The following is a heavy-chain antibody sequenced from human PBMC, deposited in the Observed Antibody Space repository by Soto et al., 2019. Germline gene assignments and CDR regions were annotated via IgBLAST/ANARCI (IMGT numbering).Heavy chain of an antibody. J-gene: IGHJ4*02. Sequence: EVQVLESGGGLVQPGGSLRLSCAATGFTFSDFAMSWVRQAPGKGLEWVSRIYGGGNGPHYSDSVKGRVTISRDNSKTTLYMQINSGRAEDTAVYYCAKMVMMYPCAYCIDYWGQGTLVTVSS. V-gene: IGHV3-23*01. CDR2: IYGGGNGP. CDR1: GFTFSDFA. CDR3: AKMVMMYPCAYCIDY. D-gene: IGHD2-21*01.